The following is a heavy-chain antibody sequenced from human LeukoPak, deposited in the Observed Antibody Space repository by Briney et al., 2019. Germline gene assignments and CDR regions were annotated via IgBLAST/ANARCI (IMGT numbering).Heavy chain of an antibody. CDR1: GGSISSYY. Sequence: ASETLSLTCTVSGGSISSYYWSWIRQPPGKGLEWIGYIYYSGSTNYNPSLKSRVTISVDTSKNQFSLKLSSVTAADTTVYYCARLIAAGGFSFDYWGQGTLVTVSS. CDR3: ARLIAAGGFSFDY. V-gene: IGHV4-59*08. J-gene: IGHJ4*02. CDR2: IYYSGST. D-gene: IGHD6-13*01.